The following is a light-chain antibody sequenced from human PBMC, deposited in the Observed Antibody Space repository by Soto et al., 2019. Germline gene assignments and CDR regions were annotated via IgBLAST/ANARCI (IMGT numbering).Light chain of an antibody. V-gene: IGKV1-39*01. Sequence: KNLCASCLSASVGDRVTITCRASQSISSYLNWYEQKPGKAPKLLIYAASSLQSGVPSRFSGSGSGTDFTLTISSLQPEDFATYYCQQSYILHITFGHGTLLEIK. CDR1: QSISSY. CDR3: QQSYILHIT. J-gene: IGKJ5*01. CDR2: AAS.